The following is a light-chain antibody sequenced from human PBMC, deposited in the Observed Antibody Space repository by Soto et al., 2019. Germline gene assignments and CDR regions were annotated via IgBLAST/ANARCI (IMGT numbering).Light chain of an antibody. V-gene: IGLV3-21*02. CDR3: QVFNNVDTHISL. Sequence: SYELTQPPSVSVAPGHTTTIFCGENNIDSRTVQWYQHKPGHAPLLLGSENSFRPSGIPHRFSGSISGNTASLTISRAEACDQDNFYCQVFNNVDTHISLFGTGPTVTV. CDR2: ENS. CDR1: NIDSRT. J-gene: IGLJ1*01.